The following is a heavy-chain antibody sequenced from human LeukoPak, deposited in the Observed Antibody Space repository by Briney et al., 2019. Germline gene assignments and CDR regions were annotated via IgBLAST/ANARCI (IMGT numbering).Heavy chain of an antibody. J-gene: IGHJ5*02. V-gene: IGHV1-69*13. CDR1: GGTFSSYA. CDR3: ARDLSGYYYWWFDP. Sequence: SVKVSCKASGGTFSSYAISWVRQAPGQGLEWMGGIIPIFGTANYAQKFQGRVTITADESTSTAYMELSSLRSEDTAVYYCARDLSGYYYWWFDPWGQGTLVTVSS. D-gene: IGHD3-22*01. CDR2: IIPIFGTA.